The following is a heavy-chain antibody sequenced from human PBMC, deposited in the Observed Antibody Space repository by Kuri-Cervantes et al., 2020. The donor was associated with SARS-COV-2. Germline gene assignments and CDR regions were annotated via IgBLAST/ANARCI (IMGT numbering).Heavy chain of an antibody. CDR2: IIPIFGTA. CDR1: GGTFSSYA. V-gene: IGHV1-69*13. D-gene: IGHD6-13*01. CDR3: ARDHSSRAPGTPPYYMDV. J-gene: IGHJ6*03. Sequence: SVKVSCKASGGTFSSYAISWVRQAPGQGLEWMGRIIPIFGTANYAQKFQGRVTITADESTSTAYMELSSLRSEDTAVYYCARDHSSRAPGTPPYYMDVWGKGTTVIVSS.